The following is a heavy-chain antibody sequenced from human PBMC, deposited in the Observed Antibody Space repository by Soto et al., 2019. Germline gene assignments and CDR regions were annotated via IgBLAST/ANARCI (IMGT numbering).Heavy chain of an antibody. CDR3: ARDIVLVPFFFGYYGMDV. CDR1: GGSISSGDYY. J-gene: IGHJ6*02. CDR2: IYYSGST. Sequence: SETLSLTCTVSGGSISSGDYYWSWIRQPPGKGLEWIGYIYYSGSTYYNPSLKSRVTISVDTSKNQFSLKLSSVTAADTAVYYCARDIVLVPFFFGYYGMDVWGQGTTVTVSS. D-gene: IGHD2-2*01. V-gene: IGHV4-30-4*01.